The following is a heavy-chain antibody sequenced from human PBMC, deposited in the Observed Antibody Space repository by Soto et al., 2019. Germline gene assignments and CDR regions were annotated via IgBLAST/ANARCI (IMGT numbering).Heavy chain of an antibody. J-gene: IGHJ6*02. Sequence: SLRLSCAASGFTFSSYAMHWVRQAPGKGLEWVAVISYDGSNKYYADSVKGRFTISRDNSKNTLYLQMNSLRAEDTAVYYCARDLTIFGVVIPRWDYYYYGMDVWGQGTTVTVSS. CDR1: GFTFSSYA. CDR3: ARDLTIFGVVIPRWDYYYYGMDV. CDR2: ISYDGSNK. V-gene: IGHV3-30-3*01. D-gene: IGHD3-3*01.